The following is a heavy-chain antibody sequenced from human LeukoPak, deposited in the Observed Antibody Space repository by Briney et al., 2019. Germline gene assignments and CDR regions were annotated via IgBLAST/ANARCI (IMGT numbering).Heavy chain of an antibody. V-gene: IGHV6-1*01. CDR2: TYYRSKWYN. J-gene: IGHJ4*02. Sequence: PSQTLSLTCVISGDGVSSNSAAWNWTRQSPSRGFEWLGRTYYRSKWYNDYAVSVKSRITINPDTSRNQFSLQLNSVTPEDTAVYYCTREAVWGTSDYWAQGTLVTVSS. CDR3: TREAVWGTSDY. CDR1: GDGVSSNSAA. D-gene: IGHD3-16*01.